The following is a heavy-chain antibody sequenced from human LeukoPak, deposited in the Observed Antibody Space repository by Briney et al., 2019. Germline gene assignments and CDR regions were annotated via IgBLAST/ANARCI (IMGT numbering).Heavy chain of an antibody. V-gene: IGHV3-23*01. D-gene: IGHD4-17*01. CDR2: LTGSGGST. Sequence: GGSLRLSCAASGFTFNNYAMSWVRQAPGKGLEWVSALTGSGGSTYYADSVKGRFTIPRDNSKNTLYLQMNSLRAEDTAVYYCAKSWDGDYYYYGMDVWGQGTTVTVSS. CDR1: GFTFNNYA. J-gene: IGHJ6*02. CDR3: AKSWDGDYYYYGMDV.